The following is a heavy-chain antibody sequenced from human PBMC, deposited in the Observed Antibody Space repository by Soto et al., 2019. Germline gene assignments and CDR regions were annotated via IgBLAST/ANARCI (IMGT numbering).Heavy chain of an antibody. V-gene: IGHV1-46*01. Sequence: ASVKVSCKASGYTFTSYYMHWVRQAPGQGLEWMGIINPSGGSTSYAQKFQGRVTMTRDTSTSTAYMELSSLRSEDTAVYYCARGRPSWNDRYGMDVWGQGTTVTVSS. J-gene: IGHJ6*02. D-gene: IGHD1-1*01. CDR1: GYTFTSYY. CDR3: ARGRPSWNDRYGMDV. CDR2: INPSGGST.